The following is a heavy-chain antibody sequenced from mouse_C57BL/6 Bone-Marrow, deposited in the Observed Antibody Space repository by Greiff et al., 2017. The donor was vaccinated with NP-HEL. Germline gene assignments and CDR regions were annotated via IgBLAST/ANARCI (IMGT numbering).Heavy chain of an antibody. CDR1: GFTFSDYY. CDR2: ISNGGGST. Sequence: EVHLVESGGGLVQPGGSLKLSCAASGFTFSDYYMYWVRQTPEKRLEWVAYISNGGGSTYYPDTVKGRFTISRDNAKNTLYLQMSRLKSEDTAMYYCARLLLREAMDYWGQGTSVTVSS. D-gene: IGHD1-1*01. V-gene: IGHV5-12*01. CDR3: ARLLLREAMDY. J-gene: IGHJ4*01.